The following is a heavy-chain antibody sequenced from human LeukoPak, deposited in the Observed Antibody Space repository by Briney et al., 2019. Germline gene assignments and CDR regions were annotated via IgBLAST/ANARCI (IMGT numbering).Heavy chain of an antibody. CDR2: IYTSGST. V-gene: IGHV4-4*07. D-gene: IGHD3-10*01. CDR3: ARGRDHYYGSGSYFRS. CDR1: GGSISSYY. J-gene: IGHJ4*02. Sequence: SETLSLTCTVSGGSISSYYWNWIRQPAGKGLEWIGRIYTSGSTNYNPSLKSRVTMSVDTSKNQFSLKLSSVTAADTAVYYCARGRDHYYGSGSYFRSWGQGTLVTVSS.